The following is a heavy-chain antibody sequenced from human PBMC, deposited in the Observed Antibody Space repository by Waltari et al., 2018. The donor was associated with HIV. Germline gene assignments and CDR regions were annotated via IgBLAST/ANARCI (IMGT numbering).Heavy chain of an antibody. CDR1: GFTFDDCA. V-gene: IGHV3-9*01. J-gene: IGHJ4*02. D-gene: IGHD4-17*01. CDR2: MSMKRANI. CDR3: AKGGTYGDYVTPFDY. Sequence: EVQLVESGGGLVQPGRSLRLSCAASGFTFDDCAMHWVRQAPGKGLDWVSGMSMKRANIGYAESAKGPYTISRDNAKTSMYLQMNSLRVEDTALYYCAKGGTYGDYVTPFDYSGQGTLVTGAS.